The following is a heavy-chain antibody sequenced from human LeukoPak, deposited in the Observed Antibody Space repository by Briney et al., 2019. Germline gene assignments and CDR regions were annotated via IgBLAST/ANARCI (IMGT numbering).Heavy chain of an antibody. CDR2: ISGSGGDI. V-gene: IGHV3-23*01. CDR3: AKDLRYWYFDL. CDR1: EFTFSSFA. J-gene: IGHJ2*01. Sequence: PGGSLRLSCAASEFTFSSFAMSWLRQAPGKGLEWVSSISGSGGDIYYADSVTGRFTISRDNSKKTLYLQMNSLRAEDTAVYYCAKDLRYWYFDLWGRGTLVTVSS.